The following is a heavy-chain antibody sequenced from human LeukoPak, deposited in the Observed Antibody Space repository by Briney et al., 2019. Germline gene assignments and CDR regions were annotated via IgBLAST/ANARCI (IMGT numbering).Heavy chain of an antibody. Sequence: GGSLRLSCAASGFTFSNYAMHWVRQAPGKGLERVAVISYDGSNKYYADSVKGRFTISRDNSKNTLYLQMNSLIPEDTAVYYCARDLYSSSSTTGFDYWGQGTLVTVSS. V-gene: IGHV3-30*04. D-gene: IGHD6-6*01. CDR1: GFTFSNYA. CDR3: ARDLYSSSSTTGFDY. CDR2: ISYDGSNK. J-gene: IGHJ4*02.